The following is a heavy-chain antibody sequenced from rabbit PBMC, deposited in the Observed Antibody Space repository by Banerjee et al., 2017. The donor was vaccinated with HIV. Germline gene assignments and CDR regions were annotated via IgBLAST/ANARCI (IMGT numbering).Heavy chain of an antibody. CDR2: INTGNSNT. Sequence: QSLEESGGGLVQPEGSLTLTCTASGFTFSSYWMNWVRQAPGKGLEWIGCINTGNSNTYYASWAKGRFTITKTSSTTVTLQMTSLTAADTATYFCARDPVGSDVSFNLWGPGTLVTVS. CDR1: GFTFSSYW. CDR3: ARDPVGSDVSFNL. V-gene: IGHV1S40*01. D-gene: IGHD4-2*01. J-gene: IGHJ4*01.